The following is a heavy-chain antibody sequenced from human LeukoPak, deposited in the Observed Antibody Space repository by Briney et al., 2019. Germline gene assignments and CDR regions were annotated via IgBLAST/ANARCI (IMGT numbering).Heavy chain of an antibody. J-gene: IGHJ4*02. CDR3: ARESIRPYYFDY. V-gene: IGHV4-34*01. CDR2: INHSGSS. Sequence: PSETLSLTCTVSGGSISSYYWSWIRQPPGKGLEWIGEINHSGSSNYKPSLKSRVAISADTSKNQFSLKLSSVTAADTAVYYCARESIRPYYFDYWGQGTLVTVSS. CDR1: GGSISSYY.